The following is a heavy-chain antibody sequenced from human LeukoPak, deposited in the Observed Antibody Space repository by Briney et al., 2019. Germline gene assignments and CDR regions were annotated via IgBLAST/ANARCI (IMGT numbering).Heavy chain of an antibody. J-gene: IGHJ4*02. D-gene: IGHD3-10*01. CDR1: GIIFTYYW. CDR2: IYNGDFDN. CDR3: ARGDYYGSPTTYSHFDY. Sequence: GAALEISCKAAGIIFTYYWNGWGRQLPGRGEERMGMIYNGDFDNKYSPSFQGQVTISADKSVSSAYLQLSSLKASDTAMYYCARGDYYGSPTTYSHFDYWGQGTLVTVSA. V-gene: IGHV5-51*01.